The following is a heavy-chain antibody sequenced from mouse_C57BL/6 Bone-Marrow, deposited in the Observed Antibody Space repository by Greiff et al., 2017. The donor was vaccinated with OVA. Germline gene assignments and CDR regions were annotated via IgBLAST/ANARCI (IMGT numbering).Heavy chain of an antibody. CDR2: IYPGGGYT. Sequence: VQLQQSGAELVRPGTSVKISCKASGYTFTNYWIGWAKQRPGHGLEWIGDIYPGGGYTNYNEKFKGKATLTADKSSSTAYMQFSSLTSEDSAIYYCAREELLHYYAMDYWGQGTSVTVSS. CDR3: AREELLHYYAMDY. D-gene: IGHD1-1*01. V-gene: IGHV1-63*01. J-gene: IGHJ4*01. CDR1: GYTFTNYW.